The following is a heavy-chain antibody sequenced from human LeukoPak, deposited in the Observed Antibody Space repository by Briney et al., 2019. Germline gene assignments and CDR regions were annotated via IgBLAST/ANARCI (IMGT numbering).Heavy chain of an antibody. CDR3: ARAMVRWNDVWWFDP. J-gene: IGHJ5*02. CDR1: VFTFSEYS. V-gene: IGHV3-48*01. D-gene: IGHD1-1*01. Sequence: GRTLRLSCAASVFTFSEYSMHWVRHAPGKGLEWGSDITSTSTTKYYADSVKDRFSISRDNAKTSLNLQMNGLRADDTAVYYCARAMVRWNDVWWFDPWGQGTLVTVSS. CDR2: ITSTSTTK.